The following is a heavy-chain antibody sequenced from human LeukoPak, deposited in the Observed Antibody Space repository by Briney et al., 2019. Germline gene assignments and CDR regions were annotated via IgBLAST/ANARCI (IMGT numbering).Heavy chain of an antibody. CDR1: GYIFTAYY. J-gene: IGHJ4*02. CDR3: ARVGRSGSYDY. CDR2: IDPNSGDS. Sequence: ASVKVSCTASGYIFTAYYMHWVRQAPGQGLEWMGWIDPNSGDSNSAQKFQGRVTMTRDTSISTAYMELSRLRSDDTAVYYCARVGRSGSYDYWGQGTLVTVSS. V-gene: IGHV1-2*02. D-gene: IGHD1-26*01.